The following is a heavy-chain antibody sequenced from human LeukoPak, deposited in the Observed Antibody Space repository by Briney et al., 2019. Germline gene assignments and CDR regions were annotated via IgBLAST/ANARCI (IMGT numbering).Heavy chain of an antibody. CDR3: ARRAYSSGYYYFDY. D-gene: IGHD6-19*01. Sequence: SETLSLTCTVSGGSISSGGYYWSWIRQPPGKGLEWIGYIYYSGSTNYNPSLKSRVTISVDTSKNQFSLKLSSVTAADTAVYYCARRAYSSGYYYFDYWGQGTQVTVSS. J-gene: IGHJ4*02. CDR1: GGSISSGGYY. V-gene: IGHV4-61*08. CDR2: IYYSGST.